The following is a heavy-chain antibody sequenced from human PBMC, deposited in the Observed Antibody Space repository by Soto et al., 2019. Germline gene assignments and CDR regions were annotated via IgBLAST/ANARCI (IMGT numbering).Heavy chain of an antibody. CDR2: IRSKAYGGTT. V-gene: IGHV3-49*03. CDR3: TSPSGWQQLVPDY. J-gene: IGHJ4*02. Sequence: GGSLRLSCTASGFTFGDYAMSWFRQAPGKGLEWVGFIRSKAYGGTTEYAASVKGRFTISRDDSKSIAYLQMNSLKTEDTAVYYCTSPSGWQQLVPDYWGQGTLVTVSS. CDR1: GFTFGDYA. D-gene: IGHD6-13*01.